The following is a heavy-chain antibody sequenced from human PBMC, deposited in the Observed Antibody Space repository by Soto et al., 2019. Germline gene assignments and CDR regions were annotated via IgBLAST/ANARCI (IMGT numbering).Heavy chain of an antibody. CDR2: IKRKSDGETI. Sequence: EVQLVESGGGLVKPGESLRVSCAASGFTFSTAWMTWVRQTPGKGLEWVGRIKRKSDGETIDYAAPVTGRFTISRDDSKNTLYLQMNRLKTEDTAVYYCTTISGYDTSWDLWGQGTLVTVSS. V-gene: IGHV3-15*01. D-gene: IGHD5-12*01. J-gene: IGHJ5*02. CDR1: GFTFSTAW. CDR3: TTISGYDTSWDL.